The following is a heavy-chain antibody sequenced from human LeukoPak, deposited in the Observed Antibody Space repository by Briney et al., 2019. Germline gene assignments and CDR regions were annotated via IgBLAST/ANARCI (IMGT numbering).Heavy chain of an antibody. CDR2: VNPGGSVQ. Sequence: GGSLRLSCAASGFTFNFYSMNWVRQAPGKRLEWVANVNPGGSVQNYVDSVTGRFTISRDNAKNSLYLQMNNLRADDTAVYYCATTFPYCSEDNCALGGQGTLVTVSS. J-gene: IGHJ1*01. V-gene: IGHV3-7*01. D-gene: IGHD2-15*01. CDR3: ATTFPYCSEDNCAL. CDR1: GFTFNFYS.